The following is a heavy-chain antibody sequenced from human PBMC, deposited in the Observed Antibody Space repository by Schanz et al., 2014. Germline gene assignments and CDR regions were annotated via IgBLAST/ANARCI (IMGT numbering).Heavy chain of an antibody. Sequence: QVQLVQSGAEVKKPGSSVKVSCEASGGSFGSYTISWVRQAPGQGLEWMGKIIPILGMENYAQKFQGRVTITADISTSTAYMDLSSLRSDDTAVYYCARDIQYHYDTSGPVGAFDIWGQGTVVTVSS. J-gene: IGHJ3*02. CDR3: ARDIQYHYDTSGPVGAFDI. D-gene: IGHD3-22*01. V-gene: IGHV1-69*04. CDR1: GGSFGSYT. CDR2: IIPILGME.